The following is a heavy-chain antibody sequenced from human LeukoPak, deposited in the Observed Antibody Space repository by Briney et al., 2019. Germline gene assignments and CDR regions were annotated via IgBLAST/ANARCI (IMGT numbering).Heavy chain of an antibody. D-gene: IGHD4-11*01. Sequence: ASVKVSCKASGGTFSSYAISWVRQAPGQGLEWMGGIIPIFGTANYAQKFQGRVTITTYESTSTAYMELSSPRSEDTAVYYCARGFDYSNYYYYYMDVWGKGTTVTVSS. J-gene: IGHJ6*03. V-gene: IGHV1-69*05. CDR3: ARGFDYSNYYYYYMDV. CDR1: GGTFSSYA. CDR2: IIPIFGTA.